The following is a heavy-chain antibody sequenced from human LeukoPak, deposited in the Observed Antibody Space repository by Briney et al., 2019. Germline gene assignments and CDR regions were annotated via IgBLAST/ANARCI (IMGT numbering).Heavy chain of an antibody. CDR3: ARGPAQFDWYRLKYYYFDY. CDR1: GGTFSSYA. J-gene: IGHJ4*02. CDR2: IIPIFGTA. D-gene: IGHD3-9*01. Sequence: VASVKVSCKASGGTFSSYAISWVRQAPGQGLEWMGGIIPIFGTANYAQKFQGRVTITADESTSTAYMELSSLRSEDTAVYYCARGPAQFDWYRLKYYYFDYWGQGTLVTVSS. V-gene: IGHV1-69*01.